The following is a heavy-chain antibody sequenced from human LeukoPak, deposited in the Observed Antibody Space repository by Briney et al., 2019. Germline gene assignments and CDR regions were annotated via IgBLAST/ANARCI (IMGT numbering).Heavy chain of an antibody. D-gene: IGHD6-19*01. Sequence: GGSLRLSCAASGFTFSSYAMSWVRQAPGKGLEWVSAISGSGGSTYYADSVKGRFTISRDNSKNTLYLQMNRLRAEDTAVYYCAKEDRITVAAHRRAFDYWGQGTLVTVSS. V-gene: IGHV3-23*01. CDR1: GFTFSSYA. CDR2: ISGSGGST. J-gene: IGHJ4*02. CDR3: AKEDRITVAAHRRAFDY.